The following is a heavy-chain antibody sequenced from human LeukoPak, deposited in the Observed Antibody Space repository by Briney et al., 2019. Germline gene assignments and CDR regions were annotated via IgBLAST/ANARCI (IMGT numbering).Heavy chain of an antibody. CDR3: ARDIAVAGTTFDY. D-gene: IGHD6-19*01. CDR1: GYSFTSYW. J-gene: IGHJ4*02. V-gene: IGHV5-51*01. CDR2: IYPGDSDT. Sequence: GESLKISCKGSGYSFTSYWIGWVRQMPGKGLEWMGIIYPGDSDTRYSPSFQRQVTISADKSISTAYLQWSSLKASDTAMYYCARDIAVAGTTFDYWGQGTLVTVSS.